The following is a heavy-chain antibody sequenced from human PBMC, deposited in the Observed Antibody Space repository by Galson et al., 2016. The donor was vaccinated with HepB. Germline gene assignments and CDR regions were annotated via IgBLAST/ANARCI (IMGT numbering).Heavy chain of an antibody. D-gene: IGHD5-24*01. V-gene: IGHV3-23*01. J-gene: IGHJ4*02. CDR3: AKEMRWLKLGLDY. CDR1: GFTFSDSA. Sequence: SLRLSCAASGFTFSDSAMNWVRQAPGKGLEWVAVVSGNGGTIYYSDSVKGRFTISRDNSKNTLYLQMNSLRAEDTATYYCAKEMRWLKLGLDYWGQGTRVTVSS. CDR2: VSGNGGTI.